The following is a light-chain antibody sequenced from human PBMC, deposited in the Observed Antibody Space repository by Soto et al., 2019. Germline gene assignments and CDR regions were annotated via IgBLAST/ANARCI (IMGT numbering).Light chain of an antibody. CDR3: HQRKSWPRT. CDR2: DTF. V-gene: IGKV3-11*01. CDR1: QPVSNK. Sequence: EIVLTQSPATLSSSPVERATLSCKASQPVSNKLAWYQHKPGQAPRLLIYDTFNRATGIPARFSGSGSGTDFTLTISSLEPEDFAVYYCHQRKSWPRTFGQGTKVDIK. J-gene: IGKJ1*01.